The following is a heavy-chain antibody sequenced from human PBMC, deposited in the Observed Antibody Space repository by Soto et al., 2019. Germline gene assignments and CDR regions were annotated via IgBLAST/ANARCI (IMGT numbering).Heavy chain of an antibody. D-gene: IGHD2-2*01. J-gene: IGHJ6*02. V-gene: IGHV4-39*01. Sequence: SETLSLTCTVSGGSISSSSYYWGWIRQPPGKGLEWIGSIYYSGSTYYNPSLKSRVTISVETSKNQFSLKLTSVTAADTAVYYCATKGEYCSSTSCPEVWYYYYGMDVWGQGTTVTVSS. CDR2: IYYSGST. CDR3: ATKGEYCSSTSCPEVWYYYYGMDV. CDR1: GGSISSSSYY.